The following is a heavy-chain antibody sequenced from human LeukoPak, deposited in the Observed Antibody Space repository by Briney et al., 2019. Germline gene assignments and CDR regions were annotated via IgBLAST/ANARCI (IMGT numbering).Heavy chain of an antibody. CDR1: GFTFSTYW. CDR3: AKSLSGWYAFDI. J-gene: IGHJ3*02. Sequence: GGSLRLSCAASGFTFSTYWMHWVRQAPGKGLVWVSRINSDGSITTYADSVKGRFTISRDNAKNTLYLQTNSLRAEDTAVYYCAKSLSGWYAFDIWGQGTMVTVSS. CDR2: INSDGSIT. V-gene: IGHV3-74*01. D-gene: IGHD6-19*01.